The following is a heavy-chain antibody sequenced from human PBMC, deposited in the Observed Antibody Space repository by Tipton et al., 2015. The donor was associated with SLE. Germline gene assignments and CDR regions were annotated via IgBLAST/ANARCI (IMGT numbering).Heavy chain of an antibody. D-gene: IGHD4-17*01. CDR3: ARDYGADYYYGGMDV. CDR2: IYHGGT. J-gene: IGHJ6*02. V-gene: IGHV4-38-2*02. CDR1: GYSISSGYY. Sequence: TLSLTCVVSGYSISSGYYWGWIRQPPGKGLAWVGSIYHGGTHYNPSLKSRVTISVDPSKNQFSLKLSSVTAADTAVYYCARDYGADYYYGGMDVWGQGP.